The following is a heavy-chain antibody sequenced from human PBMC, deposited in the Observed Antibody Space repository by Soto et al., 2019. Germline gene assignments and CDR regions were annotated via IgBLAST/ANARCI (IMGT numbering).Heavy chain of an antibody. D-gene: IGHD1-20*01. J-gene: IGHJ5*02. CDR1: GFTFSSYA. Sequence: LILSCAASGFTFSSYAISWVRQAPGKLLEWGSAISGSGGSTYYADSVKGRFTISRDNSKNTLYLQMNSLRAEDTAVYYCAKLRYNWNDLRWFDPWGQGTLVTVSS. CDR2: ISGSGGST. V-gene: IGHV3-23*01. CDR3: AKLRYNWNDLRWFDP.